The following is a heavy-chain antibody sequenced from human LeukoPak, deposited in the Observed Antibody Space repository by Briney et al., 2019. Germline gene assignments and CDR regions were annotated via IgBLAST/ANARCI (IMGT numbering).Heavy chain of an antibody. CDR3: ASGYDLPY. D-gene: IGHD5-12*01. Sequence: GGSLRLSCAASGFTFSSYEMNWVRQAPGKGLEWFSYISRSGSTIYYADSVKGRFTISRDNAKNSLYLQMNSLRVEDTAVYYCASGYDLPYWGQGTLVTVSS. CDR1: GFTFSSYE. V-gene: IGHV3-48*03. CDR2: ISRSGSTI. J-gene: IGHJ4*02.